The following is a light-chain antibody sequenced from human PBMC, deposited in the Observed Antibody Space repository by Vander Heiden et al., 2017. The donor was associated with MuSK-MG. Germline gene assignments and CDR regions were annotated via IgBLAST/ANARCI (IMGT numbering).Light chain of an antibody. CDR2: DVS. Sequence: QSALTQPASGSGSPGQSITISCTGTSSDVGGYNYVSWYQQHPGKAPKLMIYDVSNRPSGVSNRFSGSKSGNTASLTTSGLQAEDEADYYCSSYTSSSTLGVFGGGTKLTVL. V-gene: IGLV2-14*01. CDR1: SSDVGGYNY. CDR3: SSYTSSSTLGV. J-gene: IGLJ2*01.